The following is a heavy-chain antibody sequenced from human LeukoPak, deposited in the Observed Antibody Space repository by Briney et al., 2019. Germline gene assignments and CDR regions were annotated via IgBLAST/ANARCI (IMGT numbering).Heavy chain of an antibody. CDR2: ISGSGSST. J-gene: IGHJ3*02. Sequence: GGSLRLSCAASGFTFSSYSMNWVRQAPGKGLEWVSAISGSGSSTYYADSVKGRFTISRDNSKNTLYLQMNSLRAEDTAVYYCARVTMIVVVNDDAFDIWGQGTMVTVSS. CDR1: GFTFSSYS. D-gene: IGHD3-22*01. CDR3: ARVTMIVVVNDDAFDI. V-gene: IGHV3-23*01.